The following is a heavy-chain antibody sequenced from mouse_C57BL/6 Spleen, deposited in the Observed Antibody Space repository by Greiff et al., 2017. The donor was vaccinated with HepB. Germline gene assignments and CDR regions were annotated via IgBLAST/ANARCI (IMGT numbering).Heavy chain of an antibody. V-gene: IGHV1-54*01. J-gene: IGHJ2*01. CDR2: INPGSGGT. D-gene: IGHD1-1*01. Sequence: VQLQQSGAELVRPGTSVKVSCKASGYAFTNYLIEWVKQRPGQGLEWIGVINPGSGGTNYNEKFKGKATLTADKSSSTAYIQLSSLTSEDSAVYFCARSGYGSSFFASWGQGTTLTVSS. CDR3: ARSGYGSSFFAS. CDR1: GYAFTNYL.